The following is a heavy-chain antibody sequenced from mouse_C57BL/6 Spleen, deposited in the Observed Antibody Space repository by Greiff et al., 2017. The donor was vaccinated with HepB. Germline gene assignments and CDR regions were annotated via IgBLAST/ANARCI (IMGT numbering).Heavy chain of an antibody. CDR1: GYTFTSYW. J-gene: IGHJ2*01. D-gene: IGHD1-1*01. CDR2: INPSSGYT. Sequence: QVQLKESGAELAKPGASVKLSCKASGYTFTSYWMHWVKQRPGQGLEWIGYINPSSGYTKYNQKFKDKATLTADKSSSTAYMQLSSLTYEDSAVYYCARSLYYYGPYFDYWGQGTTLTVSS. CDR3: ARSLYYYGPYFDY. V-gene: IGHV1-7*01.